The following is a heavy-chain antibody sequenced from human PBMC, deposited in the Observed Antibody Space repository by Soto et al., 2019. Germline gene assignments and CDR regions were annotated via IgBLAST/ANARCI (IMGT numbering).Heavy chain of an antibody. V-gene: IGHV4-31*03. CDR3: ASGRGSGFRFLFDY. CDR2: IYYSGST. Sequence: NPSETLSLTCTVSGGSISSGGYYWSWIRQHPGKGLEWIGYIYYSGSTYYNPSLKSRVTISVDTSKNQFSLKLSSVTAADTAVYYCASGRGSGFRFLFDYWGQGTLVTVSS. CDR1: GGSISSGGYY. J-gene: IGHJ4*02. D-gene: IGHD6-19*01.